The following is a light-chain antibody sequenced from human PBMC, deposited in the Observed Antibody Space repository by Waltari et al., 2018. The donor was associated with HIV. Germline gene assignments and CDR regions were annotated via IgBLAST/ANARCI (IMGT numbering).Light chain of an antibody. Sequence: QSVLTQPPSASAPPGQRVTISCSGSSSNIGINYVYWYQQLPGTAPKLLIYRNNQRPSGVPDRFSGSKSGTSASLAISGLRSEDEADYYCAVWGDSLNSYVFGTGTEVTVL. CDR2: RNN. CDR1: SSNIGINY. CDR3: AVWGDSLNSYV. J-gene: IGLJ1*01. V-gene: IGLV1-47*01.